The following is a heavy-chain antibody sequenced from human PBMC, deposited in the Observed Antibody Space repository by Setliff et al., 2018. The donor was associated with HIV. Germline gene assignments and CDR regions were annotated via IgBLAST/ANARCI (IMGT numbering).Heavy chain of an antibody. Sequence: PGGSLRLSCAASGFTVSDNHMTWVRQAPGKGLEWASFIYSDGRTYYADSVQGRFTISRDDSKNMLYLQMHSLRVDDTAAYYCAKGVKWLDPGGQGTLVTVSS. D-gene: IGHD3-16*01. V-gene: IGHV3-53*01. CDR1: GFTVSDNH. J-gene: IGHJ5*02. CDR2: IYSDGRT. CDR3: AKGVKWLDP.